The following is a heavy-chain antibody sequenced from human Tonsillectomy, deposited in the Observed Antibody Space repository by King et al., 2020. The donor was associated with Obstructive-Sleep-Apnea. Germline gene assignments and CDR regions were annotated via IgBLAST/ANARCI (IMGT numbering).Heavy chain of an antibody. CDR3: ERDKAVVVPAAIDYYYYYGMDV. Sequence: LQLQESGPGLVKPSETLSLTCTVSGGSISSSSYYWGWIRQPPGKGLEWIGSIYYSGSTYYNPSLKSRVTISVDTSKNQFSLKLSSVTAADTAVYYCERDKAVVVPAAIDYYYYYGMDVWGQGTTVTVSS. J-gene: IGHJ6*02. D-gene: IGHD2-2*01. V-gene: IGHV4-39*07. CDR2: IYYSGST. CDR1: GGSISSSSYY.